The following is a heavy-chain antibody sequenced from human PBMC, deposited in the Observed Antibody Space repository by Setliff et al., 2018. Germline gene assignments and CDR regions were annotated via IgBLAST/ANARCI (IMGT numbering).Heavy chain of an antibody. Sequence: GASVKVSCKASGYIFAGYYMHWLRQTPGQGLEWMGYVNPIGGGATYAQKFQGRVTLTRDTSITTTYMELNSLRSDDTAIYYCARDLNRWFGEFAFDIWGQGTIVTVSS. CDR1: GYIFAGYY. CDR2: VNPIGGGA. V-gene: IGHV1-2*02. D-gene: IGHD3-10*01. J-gene: IGHJ3*02. CDR3: ARDLNRWFGEFAFDI.